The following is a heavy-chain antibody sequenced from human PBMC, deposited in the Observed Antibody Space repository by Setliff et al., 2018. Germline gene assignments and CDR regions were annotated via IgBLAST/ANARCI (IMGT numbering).Heavy chain of an antibody. CDR2: ILDDGVKK. CDR1: GFTFSTYR. CDR3: ARTCSGSGCYAGLES. J-gene: IGHJ4*02. Sequence: VGSLSLSCAASGFTFSTYRMHWVRQAPGKGLEWVAVILDDGVKKYHADSVKGRFTISRDNSKNTLYLQMNSLRPEDTAVYYCARTCSGSGCYAGLESWGQGTPVTVSS. D-gene: IGHD2-15*01. V-gene: IGHV3-30*03.